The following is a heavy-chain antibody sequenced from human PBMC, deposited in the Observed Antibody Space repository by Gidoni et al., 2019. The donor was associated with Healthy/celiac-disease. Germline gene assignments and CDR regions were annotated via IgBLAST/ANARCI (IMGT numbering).Heavy chain of an antibody. Sequence: EVQLVESGGGLVQPGGSLRLSCAASGFTFSSYWMHWVRQAPGKGRVWVSRINSDGSSTSYADSVKGRFTISRDNAKNTLYLQMNSLRAEDTAVYYCARDYDFWSGYGEYYFDYWGQGTLVTVSS. V-gene: IGHV3-74*01. D-gene: IGHD3-3*01. J-gene: IGHJ4*02. CDR3: ARDYDFWSGYGEYYFDY. CDR1: GFTFSSYW. CDR2: INSDGSST.